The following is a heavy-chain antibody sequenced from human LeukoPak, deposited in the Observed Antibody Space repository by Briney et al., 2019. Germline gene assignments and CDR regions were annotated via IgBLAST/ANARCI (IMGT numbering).Heavy chain of an antibody. V-gene: IGHV1-69*06. J-gene: IGHJ5*02. Sequence: SVKVSCKASGGTFSSYAISWVRQAPGQGLEWMGRIIPIFGTANYAQKFQGRVTITADKSTSTAYMELSRLRSEDTAVYYCARDLRYYDSSGYLPWGQGTLVTVSS. D-gene: IGHD3-22*01. CDR3: ARDLRYYDSSGYLP. CDR1: GGTFSSYA. CDR2: IIPIFGTA.